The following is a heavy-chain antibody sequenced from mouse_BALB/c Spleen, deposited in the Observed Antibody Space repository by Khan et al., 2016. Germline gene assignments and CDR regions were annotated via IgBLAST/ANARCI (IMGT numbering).Heavy chain of an antibody. J-gene: IGHJ3*01. CDR3: ASARSFAY. CDR1: GYSITSDYA. D-gene: IGHD3-1*01. Sequence: EVQLQESGPGLVKPSQSLSLTCTVTGYSITSDYAWNWIRQFPGNKLEWMGYISYSGSTSYNPSLKSRISITRDTSQKQFFLQLNSVTTEDTDTYYCASARSFAYWGQGTLVTVSA. V-gene: IGHV3-2*02. CDR2: ISYSGST.